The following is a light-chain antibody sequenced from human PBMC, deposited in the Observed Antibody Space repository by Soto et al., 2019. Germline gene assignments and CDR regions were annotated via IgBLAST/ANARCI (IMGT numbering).Light chain of an antibody. V-gene: IGKV1-39*01. J-gene: IGKJ1*01. CDR3: QQRT. CDR1: QSISSY. CDR2: AAS. Sequence: DIQMTQSPSSLSASVGDRVTITCRASQSISSYLNWYQQKPGKAPKLLIYAASRLQSGVPSRFSGSGSGTDFTLTISSLQPEDFATYYCQQRTFGQGTKVEIK.